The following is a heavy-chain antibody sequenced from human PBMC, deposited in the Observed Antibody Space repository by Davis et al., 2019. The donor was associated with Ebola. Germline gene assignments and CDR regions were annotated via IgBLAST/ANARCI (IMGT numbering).Heavy chain of an antibody. CDR2: IYYSGST. Sequence: PSETLSLTCTVSGGSISSYYWSWIRQPPGKGLEWIGYIYYSGSTNYNPSLKSRVTISVDTSKNQFSLKLSSVTAADTAVYYCAREPVLRFLEWLPSGWYFDLWGRGTLVTVSS. J-gene: IGHJ2*01. CDR3: AREPVLRFLEWLPSGWYFDL. V-gene: IGHV4-59*01. CDR1: GGSISSYY. D-gene: IGHD3-3*01.